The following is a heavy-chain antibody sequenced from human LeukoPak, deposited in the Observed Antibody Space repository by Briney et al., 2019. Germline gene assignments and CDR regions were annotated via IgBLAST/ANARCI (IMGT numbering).Heavy chain of an antibody. CDR1: GFTFSSNG. CDR3: AKDRNYDILTGYYSAEYFQH. J-gene: IGHJ1*01. D-gene: IGHD3-9*01. CDR2: ISATGGTI. Sequence: PGGSLRLSCAASGFTFSSNGMNWVRQAPGKGLEWVSYISATGGTIYYADSVKGRFTISRDNAKNSLYLQMNSLRAEDTAVYYCAKDRNYDILTGYYSAEYFQHWGQGTLVTVSS. V-gene: IGHV3-48*04.